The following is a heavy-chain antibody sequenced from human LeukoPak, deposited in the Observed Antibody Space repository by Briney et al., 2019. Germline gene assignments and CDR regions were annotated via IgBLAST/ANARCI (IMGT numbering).Heavy chain of an antibody. Sequence: PGGSLRLSCAASGFTFSSYSMNWVRQAPGKGLEWVSYISSSSSTIYYADSVKGRFTISRDNAKNSLYLQMNSLRAVDTAVYYCARDPVGYCSGGSCYPRPGAFDIWGQGTMVTVSS. CDR3: ARDPVGYCSGGSCYPRPGAFDI. J-gene: IGHJ3*02. CDR1: GFTFSSYS. CDR2: ISSSSSTI. D-gene: IGHD2-15*01. V-gene: IGHV3-48*04.